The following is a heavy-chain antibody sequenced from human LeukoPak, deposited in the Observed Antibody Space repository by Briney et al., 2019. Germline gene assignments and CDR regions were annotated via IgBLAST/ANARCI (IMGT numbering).Heavy chain of an antibody. CDR2: ISSGGSTI. CDR3: ATEPQYSYGLDFEH. J-gene: IGHJ4*02. V-gene: IGHV3-48*03. Sequence: PGGSLRLSCAASGFTFSSYEMNWVRQAPAKGLVWVSYISSGGSTIYYADSVKGRFTISRDNAKNSLYLQMNSLRAEDTAVYYCATEPQYSYGLDFEHWGQGTLVTVSS. CDR1: GFTFSSYE. D-gene: IGHD5-18*01.